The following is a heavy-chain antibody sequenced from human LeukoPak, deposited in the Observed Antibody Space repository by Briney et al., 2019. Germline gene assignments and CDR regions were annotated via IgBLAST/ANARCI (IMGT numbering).Heavy chain of an antibody. J-gene: IGHJ4*02. CDR1: GGTFSSYA. Sequence: ASVKVSCKASGGTFSSYAISWVRQAPGQGLEWMGWISAYNGNTNYAQKLQGRVTMTTDTSTSTAYMELRSLRSDDTAVYYCARYDYVWGSYRYIDYWGQGTLVTVSS. CDR2: ISAYNGNT. CDR3: ARYDYVWGSYRYIDY. D-gene: IGHD3-16*02. V-gene: IGHV1-18*01.